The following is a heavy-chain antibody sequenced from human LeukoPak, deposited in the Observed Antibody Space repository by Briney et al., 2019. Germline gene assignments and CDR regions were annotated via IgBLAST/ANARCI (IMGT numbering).Heavy chain of an antibody. CDR3: ARDSLNDAFDI. CDR2: IYYSGST. Sequence: SETLSLTCTVSGGSISSYYWSWLRQPPGKGLEWIGYIYYSGSTNYNPSLKSRVTISVDTSKNQFSLKLSSVTAADTAVYYCARDSLNDAFDIWGQGTMVTVSS. CDR1: GGSISSYY. V-gene: IGHV4-59*01. J-gene: IGHJ3*02.